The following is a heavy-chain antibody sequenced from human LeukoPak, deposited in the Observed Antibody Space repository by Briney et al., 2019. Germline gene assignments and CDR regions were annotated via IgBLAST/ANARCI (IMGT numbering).Heavy chain of an antibody. D-gene: IGHD3-10*01. CDR3: ARDYYGSGSYYNGLDY. CDR2: INPSGGST. J-gene: IGHJ4*02. Sequence: ASVKVSCKASGYTFTSYYMHWVRQAPGQGLEWMGIINPSGGSTSYAQKFQGRVTITADESTSTAYMELSSLRSEDTAVYYCARDYYGSGSYYNGLDYWGQGTLVTVSS. CDR1: GYTFTSYY. V-gene: IGHV1-46*01.